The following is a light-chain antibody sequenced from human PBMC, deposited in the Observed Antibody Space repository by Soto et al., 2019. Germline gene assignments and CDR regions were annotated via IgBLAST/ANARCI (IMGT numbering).Light chain of an antibody. CDR2: YDD. CDR3: AAWDDSLNGYV. Sequence: QPVLTQPPSVSEAPRQRVTISCSGSTSNVGDNAVNWYQHLPGKAPKLLVYYDDLLPSGVSDRFSGSKSGTSASLAISGLQSEDEADYFCAAWDDSLNGYVFGTGTKLTVL. CDR1: TSNVGDNA. V-gene: IGLV1-36*01. J-gene: IGLJ1*01.